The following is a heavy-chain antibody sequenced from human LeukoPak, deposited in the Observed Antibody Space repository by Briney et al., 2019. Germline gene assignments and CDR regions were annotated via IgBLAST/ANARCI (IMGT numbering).Heavy chain of an antibody. CDR3: VKALGILYAFDI. CDR2: ISWNSGSI. CDR1: GFTFDNFA. Sequence: PGGSLRLSCAASGFTFDNFAMHWVRQAPGKGLEWVSGISWNSGSIGYADSVEGRFTISRDNAKNSLYLEMYSLRPEDTALYYCVKALGILYAFDIWGQGTMVTVSA. J-gene: IGHJ3*02. D-gene: IGHD2-8*01. V-gene: IGHV3-9*01.